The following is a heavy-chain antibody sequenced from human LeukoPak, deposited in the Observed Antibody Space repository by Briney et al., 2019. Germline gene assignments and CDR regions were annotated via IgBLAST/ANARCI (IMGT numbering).Heavy chain of an antibody. CDR2: MNPNSGNT. CDR1: GYTFTSYD. V-gene: IGHV1-8*01. Sequence: RASVKVSCKASGYTFTSYDINWVRQATGQGLEWMGWMNPNSGNTGYAQKFQGRVTMTRNTSISTAYMELSSLRSEDTAVYYCARARIAVATFDPWGQGTLVTVSS. D-gene: IGHD6-19*01. CDR3: ARARIAVATFDP. J-gene: IGHJ5*02.